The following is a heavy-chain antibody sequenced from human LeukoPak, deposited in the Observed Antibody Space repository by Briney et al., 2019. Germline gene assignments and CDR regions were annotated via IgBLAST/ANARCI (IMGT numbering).Heavy chain of an antibody. D-gene: IGHD3-3*01. CDR1: GFTFSSYG. J-gene: IGHJ4*02. CDR2: IRYDGSNK. CDR3: AKDQNYDFWKYYFDY. V-gene: IGHV3-30*02. Sequence: GGSLRLSCAASGFTFSSYGMHWVRQAPGKGLEWVAFIRYDGSNKYYADSVKGRFTISRDNSKNTLYLQMNSLRAEDTAVYYCAKDQNYDFWKYYFDYWGQGTLVTVSS.